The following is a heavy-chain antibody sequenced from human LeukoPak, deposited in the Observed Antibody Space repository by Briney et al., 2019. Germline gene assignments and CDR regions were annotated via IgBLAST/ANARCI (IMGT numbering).Heavy chain of an antibody. CDR1: GYTLTELS. Sequence: ASVKVSCKVSGYTLTELSMHWVRQAPGKGLEWMGGFDPEDGETIYAQKLQGRVTMTTDTSTSTAYMELRSLRSDDTAVYYCARDRDVLRYFDRLSRGSWFDPWGQGTLVTVSS. V-gene: IGHV1-24*01. J-gene: IGHJ5*02. CDR3: ARDRDVLRYFDRLSRGSWFDP. D-gene: IGHD3-9*01. CDR2: FDPEDGET.